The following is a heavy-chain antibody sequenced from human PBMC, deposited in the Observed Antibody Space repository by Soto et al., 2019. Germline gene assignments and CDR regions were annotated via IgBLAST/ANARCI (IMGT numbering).Heavy chain of an antibody. CDR3: ARAIAARRAYHDAFDI. CDR2: IIPIFGTA. V-gene: IGHV1-69*13. CDR1: GYTFTTYG. Sequence: QVQLVQSGAEVKKPGASVKVSCKASGYTFTTYGISWVRQAPGQGLEWMGWIIPIFGTANYAQKFQGRVTITADESTSTAYMELSSLRSEDTAVYYCARAIAARRAYHDAFDIWGQGTMVTVSS. D-gene: IGHD6-6*01. J-gene: IGHJ3*02.